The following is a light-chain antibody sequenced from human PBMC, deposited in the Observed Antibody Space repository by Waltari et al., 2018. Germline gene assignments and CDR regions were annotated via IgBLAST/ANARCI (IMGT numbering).Light chain of an antibody. J-gene: IGKJ1*01. Sequence: DLQMTQSPSSVSASGGDRVNITCRASQGISNHLAWYQQKPGKAPKFLIYAASTLQSGVPSRFSGSGSGTEFTLTISDLQPEDFATYFCQQGNNFPPTFGQGTEVEI. CDR3: QQGNNFPPT. CDR1: QGISNH. V-gene: IGKV1-12*01. CDR2: AAS.